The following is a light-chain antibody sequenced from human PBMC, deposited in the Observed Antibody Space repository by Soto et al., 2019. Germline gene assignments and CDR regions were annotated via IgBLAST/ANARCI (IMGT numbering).Light chain of an antibody. V-gene: IGLV2-14*01. CDR2: DVS. CDR3: SSYTSSTTVV. J-gene: IGLJ2*01. CDR1: SSDVGDYNY. Sequence: QYALTQPASVSGSPGQSITISCTGTSSDVGDYNYVSWYQQHPGKAPKLMIYDVSNRPSGVSNRFSGSKSGNTASLTISGLQAEDESDYYCSSYTSSTTVVFGGGTKLTVL.